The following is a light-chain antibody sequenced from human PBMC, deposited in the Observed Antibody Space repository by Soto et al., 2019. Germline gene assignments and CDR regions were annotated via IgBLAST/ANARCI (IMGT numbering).Light chain of an antibody. J-gene: IGLJ2*01. V-gene: IGLV2-23*03. Sequence: QSALTQPASVSGSPGQSITISCTGTSSDVGTYNLVSWYQQHPGKAPKLMIYEGSKRPSGVSNRFSGSKSGNTASLTISGLQAEDAADYYCCSYAGISTFVVFGGGTKLTVL. CDR1: SSDVGTYNL. CDR3: CSYAGISTFVV. CDR2: EGS.